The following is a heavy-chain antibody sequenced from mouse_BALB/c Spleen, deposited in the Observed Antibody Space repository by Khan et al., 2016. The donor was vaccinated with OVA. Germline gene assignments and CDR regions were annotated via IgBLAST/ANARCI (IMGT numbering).Heavy chain of an antibody. CDR3: ASELGRYYAMDY. Sequence: EVQLVESGPGLVKPSQSLSLTCTVTGYSITRDYAWNWIRQFPGNKLEWMAYISNSGSTSYNPSLKSRISITRDTSKNQFFLQLNSVTTEDTATYYWASELGRYYAMDYWGQGTSVTVAS. CDR1: GYSITRDYA. V-gene: IGHV3-2*02. J-gene: IGHJ4*01. D-gene: IGHD4-1*01. CDR2: ISNSGST.